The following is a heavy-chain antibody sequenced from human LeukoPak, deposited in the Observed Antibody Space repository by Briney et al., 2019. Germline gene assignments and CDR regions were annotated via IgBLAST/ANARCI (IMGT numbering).Heavy chain of an antibody. D-gene: IGHD6-13*01. V-gene: IGHV4-59*01. CDR2: IYYSGST. J-gene: IGHJ5*02. CDR1: GGSISSYY. Sequence: SETLSLTCTVSGGSISSYYWSWIRQPPGKGLEWIGYIYYSGSTNYNPSLKSRVTISVDTSKNQFSLKLSSVTAADTAVYYCASTEGGSSWYGDWFDPWGQGTLVTVSS. CDR3: ASTEGGSSWYGDWFDP.